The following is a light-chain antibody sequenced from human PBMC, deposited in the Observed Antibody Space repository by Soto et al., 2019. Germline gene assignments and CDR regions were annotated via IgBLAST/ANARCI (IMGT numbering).Light chain of an antibody. CDR1: QDINIY. CDR3: QKYDGAPLT. J-gene: IGKJ4*01. Sequence: DIQMTQSPSSLSASVGDRVTITCRAGQDINIYLAWYQQKPGKVPKLLISAASTLQSGVPSRFSGSGSGTEFTLTISSLQPEDVANYYCQKYDGAPLTFGGGTKVEIK. CDR2: AAS. V-gene: IGKV1-27*01.